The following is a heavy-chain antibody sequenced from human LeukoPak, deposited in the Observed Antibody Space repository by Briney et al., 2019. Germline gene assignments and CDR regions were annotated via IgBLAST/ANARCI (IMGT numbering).Heavy chain of an antibody. Sequence: GGSLRLSCAASGFTFSSYSMNWVRQAPGKGLEWVSSISSSSSYIYYADSVKGRFTISRDNAKNSLYLQMNSLRAEDTAVYYCATLCLPHDAFDIWGQGTMVTVSS. J-gene: IGHJ3*02. CDR2: ISSSSSYI. CDR3: ATLCLPHDAFDI. V-gene: IGHV3-21*01. CDR1: GFTFSSYS.